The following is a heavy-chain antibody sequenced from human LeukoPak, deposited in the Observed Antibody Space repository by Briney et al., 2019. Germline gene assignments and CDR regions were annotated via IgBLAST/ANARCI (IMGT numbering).Heavy chain of an antibody. J-gene: IGHJ4*02. Sequence: GGSLRLSCAASGFTFSSYGMSWVRQAPGKGLEWVSAISGSGGSTYYADSVKGRFTISRDNSKNTLYLQMNSLRAEDTAVYYCAKWAPRFGYYDSSGTKYVYWGQGTLVTVSS. CDR3: AKWAPRFGYYDSSGTKYVY. CDR1: GFTFSSYG. CDR2: ISGSGGST. V-gene: IGHV3-23*01. D-gene: IGHD3-22*01.